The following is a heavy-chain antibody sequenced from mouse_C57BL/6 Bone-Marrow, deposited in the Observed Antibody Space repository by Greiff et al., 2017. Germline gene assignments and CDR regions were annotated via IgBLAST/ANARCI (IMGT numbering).Heavy chain of an antibody. J-gene: IGHJ2*01. CDR3: ARRGSSGTVYFDY. CDR2: INPGSGGT. V-gene: IGHV1-54*01. CDR1: GYAFTNYL. D-gene: IGHD4-1*01. Sequence: QVQLQQSRAELVRPGTSVKVSCKASGYAFTNYLIEWVKQRPGQGLEWIGVINPGSGGTNYNEKFKGKATLTADKSSSTAYMQLSSLTSEDSAVYFCARRGSSGTVYFDYWGQGTTLTVSS.